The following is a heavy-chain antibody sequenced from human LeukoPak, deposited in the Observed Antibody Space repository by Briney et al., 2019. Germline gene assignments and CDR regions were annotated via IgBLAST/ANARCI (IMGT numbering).Heavy chain of an antibody. CDR3: ARGPPPVGATEGAYFDY. V-gene: IGHV1-2*02. D-gene: IGHD1-26*01. J-gene: IGHJ4*02. Sequence: ASVKVSCKASGYTFTGYYMHWVRQAPGQGLEWMGWINPNSGGTNYAQKFQGRVTMTRDTSISTAYMELSRLRSDDTAVYYCARGPPPVGATEGAYFDYWGQGTLVTVSS. CDR2: INPNSGGT. CDR1: GYTFTGYY.